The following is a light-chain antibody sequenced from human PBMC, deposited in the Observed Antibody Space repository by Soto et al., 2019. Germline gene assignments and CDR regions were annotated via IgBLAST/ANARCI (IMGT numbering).Light chain of an antibody. CDR3: CSYVTSPEI. CDR1: SSDVDDYRY. Sequence: QSALAQPRSVSGSPGQLLTISCTGTSSDVDDYRYVSWYQQYPGKAPKLVIYDGNKRPSGVPDRFSGSNSGNTASLTISGLQAEDEADYYCCSYVTSPEIFGTDTNVTAL. J-gene: IGLJ1*01. CDR2: DGN. V-gene: IGLV2-11*01.